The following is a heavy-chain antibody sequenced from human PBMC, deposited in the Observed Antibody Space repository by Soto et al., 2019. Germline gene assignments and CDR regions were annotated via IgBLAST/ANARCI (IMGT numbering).Heavy chain of an antibody. V-gene: IGHV1-18*01. CDR2: ISAYSGDT. Sequence: VPLLQSGGEVRKPGASVKVSCKTSGYTFTNYAINWVRQAPGQGLQWMGWISAYSGDTKYAQRFQDRLTVTTDPSTTTASMGLRSLRSDATAVYYCARDGRAFSIFGETMDVWGPGTTVTGSS. D-gene: IGHD3-3*01. CDR1: GYTFTNYA. CDR3: ARDGRAFSIFGETMDV. J-gene: IGHJ6*02.